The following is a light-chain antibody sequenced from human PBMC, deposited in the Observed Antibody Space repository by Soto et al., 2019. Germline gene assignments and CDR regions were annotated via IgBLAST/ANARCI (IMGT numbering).Light chain of an antibody. CDR2: EVS. V-gene: IGLV2-14*01. J-gene: IGLJ2*01. Sequence: QSALTQPASVSGSPGQSITISCTGTSSDVGGYNYVSWYQHHPGKAPKLMIYEVSNRPSGVPDRFSGSKSGNTASLTISGLQAEDEADYYCCSYAGSYTLVVFGGGTKLTVL. CDR1: SSDVGGYNY. CDR3: CSYAGSYTLVV.